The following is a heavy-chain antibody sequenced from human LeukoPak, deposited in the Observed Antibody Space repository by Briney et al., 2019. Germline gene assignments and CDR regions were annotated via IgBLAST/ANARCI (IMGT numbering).Heavy chain of an antibody. CDR2: ISYDGSNK. CDR3: ARDVGDFDY. Sequence: GGSLRLSCAASGFTFSSHGMHWVRQAPGKGLEWVAVISYDGSNKYYADSVKGRFTISRDNSKNTLYLQMNSLRAEDTAVYYCARDVGDFDYWGQGTLVTVSS. V-gene: IGHV3-30*03. J-gene: IGHJ4*02. CDR1: GFTFSSHG.